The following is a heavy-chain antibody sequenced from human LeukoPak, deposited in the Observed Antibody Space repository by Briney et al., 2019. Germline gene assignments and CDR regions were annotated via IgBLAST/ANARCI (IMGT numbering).Heavy chain of an antibody. CDR1: GFTFGDYA. CDR2: IRSKAYGGTT. J-gene: IGHJ5*02. V-gene: IGHV3-49*04. CDR3: TRDGYNWNWFDP. D-gene: IGHD1-20*01. Sequence: QTGGSLRLSCTASGFTFGDYAMSWVRQAPGKGLEWVGFIRSKAYGGTTEYAASVKGRFTISRGDSKSIAYLQMNSLKTEDTGVYYCTRDGYNWNWFDPWGQGTLVTVSS.